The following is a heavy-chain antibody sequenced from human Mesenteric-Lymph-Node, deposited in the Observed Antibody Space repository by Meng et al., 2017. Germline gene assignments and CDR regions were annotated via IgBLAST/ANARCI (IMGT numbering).Heavy chain of an antibody. CDR1: GFTFSDYH. Sequence: GESLKISCAAFGFTFSDYHMTWIRQAPGKGLEWVSYISNIDNTIYYADSVKGRFTISRDNAKNSLFLQMNSLRVEDTALYYCARGRSQYYYTSGSYTFDYWGQGALVTVSS. D-gene: IGHD3-10*01. J-gene: IGHJ4*02. CDR2: ISNIDNTI. CDR3: ARGRSQYYYTSGSYTFDY. V-gene: IGHV3-11*04.